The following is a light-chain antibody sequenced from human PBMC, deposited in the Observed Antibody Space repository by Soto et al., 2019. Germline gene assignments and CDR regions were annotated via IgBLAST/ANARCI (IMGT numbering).Light chain of an antibody. Sequence: DIPMTQSPSSLSASVGDRATITCRASQSISDYLNWYQQKPGKAPNLLIYAASSLHIGVPSRFSASESGTDFTLTISSLQPEDFATSFCHQTYSTPYTFGQGTKLEIK. J-gene: IGKJ2*01. CDR1: QSISDY. V-gene: IGKV1-39*01. CDR2: AAS. CDR3: HQTYSTPYT.